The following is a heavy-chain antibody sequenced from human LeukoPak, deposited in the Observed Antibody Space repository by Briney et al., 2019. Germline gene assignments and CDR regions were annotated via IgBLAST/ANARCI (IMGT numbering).Heavy chain of an antibody. CDR2: INPNSGGT. D-gene: IGHD3-9*01. CDR3: ARDPEGSYYDILTGYYKREAWFDP. Sequence: ASVKVSCKASGYTFTGYYMHWVRQAPGQGLEWMGWINPNSGGTNYAQKFQGRVTMTRDTSISTAYMELSRLRSDDTAVYYCARDPEGSYYDILTGYYKREAWFDPWGQGTLVTVSS. J-gene: IGHJ5*02. CDR1: GYTFTGYY. V-gene: IGHV1-2*02.